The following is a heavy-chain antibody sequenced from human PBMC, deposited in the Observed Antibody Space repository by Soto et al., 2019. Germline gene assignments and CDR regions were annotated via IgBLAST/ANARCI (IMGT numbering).Heavy chain of an antibody. CDR2: IIPIFGTA. Sequence: WASVEVSCRASGGTFSSYAISWVRQAPGQGLEWMGGIIPIFGTANYAQKFQGRVTITADESTSTAYMELSSLRSEGTAVYYCARDAGYSSSWNTAFDIWGQGTMVTVSS. J-gene: IGHJ3*02. D-gene: IGHD6-13*01. CDR3: ARDAGYSSSWNTAFDI. V-gene: IGHV1-69*13. CDR1: GGTFSSYA.